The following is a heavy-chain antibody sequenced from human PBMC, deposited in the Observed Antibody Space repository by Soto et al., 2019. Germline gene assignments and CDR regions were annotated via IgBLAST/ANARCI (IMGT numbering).Heavy chain of an antibody. Sequence: ASVKVSGKASGGTFSSDAISWVRQAPGQGLEWIGGIIPIFGTANYAQKFQGRVTITADKSTSTAYMELSSLRSEDTAVYYCARVKATYCSSTSCHALGYYGMDVWGQGTTVNVSS. CDR2: IIPIFGTA. CDR3: ARVKATYCSSTSCHALGYYGMDV. D-gene: IGHD2-2*01. J-gene: IGHJ6*02. V-gene: IGHV1-69*06. CDR1: GGTFSSDA.